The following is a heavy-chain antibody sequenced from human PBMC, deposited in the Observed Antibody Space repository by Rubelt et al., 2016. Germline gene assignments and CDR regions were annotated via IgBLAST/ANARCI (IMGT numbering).Heavy chain of an antibody. CDR2: IYSDGST. D-gene: IGHD3-10*01. Sequence: EVQLLESGGGLVQPGGSLRLSCAASGFTVSSNYMSWVRQAPGKGLEWVSVIYSDGSTYYADSVKGRFTISRYDSKNSLYLHMNRLSAEDTAMYYGAAASMIRGIGPLDSWGQGTLVTVSS. CDR3: AAASMIRGIGPLDS. CDR1: GFTVSSNY. V-gene: IGHV3-53*01. J-gene: IGHJ4*02.